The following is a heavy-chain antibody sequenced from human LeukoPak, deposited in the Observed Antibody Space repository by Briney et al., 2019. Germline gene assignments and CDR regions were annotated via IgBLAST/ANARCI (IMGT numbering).Heavy chain of an antibody. Sequence: PGGSLRLSCAASGFTFSSYAMSWVRQARGKGLEWVSAISGSGGSTYYADSVKGRFTTSRDNSKNTLYLQMHCLRAEDTAVYYCAKHTEGYYSWGQGTLVTVSS. CDR3: AKHTEGYYS. V-gene: IGHV3-23*01. CDR2: ISGSGGST. D-gene: IGHD2-21*01. J-gene: IGHJ4*02. CDR1: GFTFSSYA.